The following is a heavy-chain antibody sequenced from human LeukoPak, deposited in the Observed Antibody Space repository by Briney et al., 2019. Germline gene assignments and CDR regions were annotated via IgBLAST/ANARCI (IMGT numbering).Heavy chain of an antibody. D-gene: IGHD3-16*02. CDR2: ISYDGSNK. V-gene: IGHV3-30*04. CDR1: GFTFSSYA. J-gene: IGHJ4*02. Sequence: GRSLRLSCTASGFTFSSYAMHWVRQAPGKGLEWVAVISYDGSNKYYADSVKGRFTISRDNSKNTLYLQMNSLRAEDTAVYYCARGLGELSLYPMYFDYWGQGTLVTVSS. CDR3: ARGLGELSLYPMYFDY.